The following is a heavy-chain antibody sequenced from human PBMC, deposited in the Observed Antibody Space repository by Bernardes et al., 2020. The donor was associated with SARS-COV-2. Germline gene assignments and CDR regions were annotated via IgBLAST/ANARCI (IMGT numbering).Heavy chain of an antibody. CDR2: ISANSGNT. CDR3: ARADGTTPYFYDYGLDV. Sequence: ASVKVSCKASGYTFAHFGISWVRQAPGQGLEWMGGISANSGNTNYAQRFQDRVIVTTDTSTNTAYMELRSLRSDDSATYFCARADGTTPYFYDYGLDVWGQGTTVTVSS. CDR1: GYTFAHFG. V-gene: IGHV1-18*04. J-gene: IGHJ6*02.